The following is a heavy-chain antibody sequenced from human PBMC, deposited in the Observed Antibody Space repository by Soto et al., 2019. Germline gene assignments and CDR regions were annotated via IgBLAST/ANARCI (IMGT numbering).Heavy chain of an antibody. V-gene: IGHV4-34*01. CDR1: GESFSGYY. CDR2: INHSGST. Sequence: QVQLQQWGAGLLKPSETLSLTCAVYGESFSGYYWSWIRQSPGKGLEWIGEINHSGSTNYNPSLKSRVTVSVDTSKNQFSLKLSSVTAADTAVYYCASRGSCSGGTCSIFDYWGQGTLVTVS. D-gene: IGHD2-15*01. CDR3: ASRGSCSGGTCSIFDY. J-gene: IGHJ4*02.